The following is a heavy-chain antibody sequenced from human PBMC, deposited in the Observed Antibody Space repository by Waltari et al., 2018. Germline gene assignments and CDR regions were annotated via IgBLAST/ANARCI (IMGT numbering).Heavy chain of an antibody. Sequence: VQLLQWGAGLLKPSETLSLTCAVSGGSFSGYYWSWVRQAPGKGLEWVSTISGSAGSTYYADSVKGRFTISRDISKNTLFLQMNSLRAEDTALYSCAKDQYTSSRRGFDSWGQGTLVTVSS. V-gene: IGHV3-23*01. CDR1: GGSFSGYY. J-gene: IGHJ4*02. D-gene: IGHD3-10*01. CDR3: AKDQYTSSRRGFDS. CDR2: ISGSAGST.